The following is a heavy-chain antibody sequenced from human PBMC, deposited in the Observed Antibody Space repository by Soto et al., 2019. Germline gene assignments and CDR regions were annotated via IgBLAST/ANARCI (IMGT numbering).Heavy chain of an antibody. D-gene: IGHD1-1*01. J-gene: IGHJ4*02. CDR1: GFTFSDYY. CDR2: ISGSSSDT. CDR3: VWPVRQPLG. V-gene: IGHV3-11*05. Sequence: QVQLVESGGGLVKPGGSLRLSCAASGFTFSDYYMAWIRQAPGKGLELVSYISGSSSDTNYADSVKGRFTISRDNAKNSLYLQMNSLRAEDRAVYYCVWPVRQPLGWGQGTLVTVSS.